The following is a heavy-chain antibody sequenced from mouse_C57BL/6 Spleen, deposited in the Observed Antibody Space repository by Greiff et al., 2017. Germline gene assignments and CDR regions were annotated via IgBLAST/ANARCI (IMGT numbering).Heavy chain of an antibody. J-gene: IGHJ3*01. V-gene: IGHV14-4*01. CDR2: IDPENGYT. D-gene: IGHD1-1*01. Sequence: EVQLQESGAELVRPGASVKLSCTASGFTFTDYYMHWVKQRPEQGLEWIGWIDPENGYTDYASKFQGKATITADTSSTTAYLQLRSLTSEDTAVYCCTYYYGFGYWGKGTLVTV. CDR3: TYYYGFGY. CDR1: GFTFTDYY.